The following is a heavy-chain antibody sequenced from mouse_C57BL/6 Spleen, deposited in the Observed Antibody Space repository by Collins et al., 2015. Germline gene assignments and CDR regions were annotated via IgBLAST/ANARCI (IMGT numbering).Heavy chain of an antibody. V-gene: IGHV1-53*01. CDR3: ARGGYGNFYWYFDV. Sequence: GGTNYNEKFKSKATLTVDKSSSTAYMQLSSLTSEDSAVYYCARGGYGNFYWYFDVWGTGTTVTVSS. D-gene: IGHD2-1*01. CDR2: GGT. J-gene: IGHJ1*03.